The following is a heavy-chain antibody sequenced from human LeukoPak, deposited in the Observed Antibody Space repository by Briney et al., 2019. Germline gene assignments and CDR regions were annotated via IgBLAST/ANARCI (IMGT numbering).Heavy chain of an antibody. V-gene: IGHV3-33*06. CDR1: GFTFSSYG. CDR3: AKDGSGSGSYPNY. Sequence: GGSPRLSCAASGFTFSSYGMHWVRQAPGKGLEWVAVIWYDGSNKYYADSVKGRFTISRDNSKNTLYLQMNSLRAEDTAVYYCAKDGSGSGSYPNYWGQGTLVTVSS. D-gene: IGHD3-10*01. J-gene: IGHJ4*02. CDR2: IWYDGSNK.